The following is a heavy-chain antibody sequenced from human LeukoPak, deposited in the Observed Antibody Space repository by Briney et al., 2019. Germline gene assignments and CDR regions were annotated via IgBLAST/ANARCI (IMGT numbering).Heavy chain of an antibody. CDR1: GFNFNSYW. V-gene: IGHV3-30*03. Sequence: SGGSLRLSCAASGFNFNSYWMSWVPQAPGEGLEWVAVISYDGSNKYYADSVKGRFTISRDNSKNTLYLQMNSLRAEDTAVYYCARDGSDCSGGSCYSGVWYYFDYWGQGTLVTVSS. D-gene: IGHD2-15*01. J-gene: IGHJ4*02. CDR3: ARDGSDCSGGSCYSGVWYYFDY. CDR2: ISYDGSNK.